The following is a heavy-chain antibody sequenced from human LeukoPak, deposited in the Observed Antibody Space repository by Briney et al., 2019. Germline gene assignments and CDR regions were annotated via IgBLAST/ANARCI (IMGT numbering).Heavy chain of an antibody. D-gene: IGHD3-22*01. CDR3: ARGDYYDSSDYFIDAFDI. CDR1: GFTFSTYW. J-gene: IGHJ3*02. CDR2: IKHDGSEK. Sequence: GGSLRLSCAVSGFTFSTYWMSWVRQAPGKGLEWVANIKHDGSEKYYVDSVKGRFTISRDNAKNSLYLQMNSLRAEDTAVYYCARGDYYDSSDYFIDAFDIWGQGTMVTVSS. V-gene: IGHV3-7*01.